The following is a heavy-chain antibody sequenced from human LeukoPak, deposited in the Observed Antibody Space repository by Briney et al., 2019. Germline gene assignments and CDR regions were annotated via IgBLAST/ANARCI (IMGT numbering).Heavy chain of an antibody. D-gene: IGHD6-6*01. V-gene: IGHV1-8*01. Sequence: ASVNVSCKASGYTFTSYDINWVRQATGQGLEWMGWMNPNSGNTGCAQKFQGRVTMTRNTSISTAYMELSSLRSEDTAVYYCARGMWQGQLVDYWGQGTLVTVSS. CDR2: MNPNSGNT. J-gene: IGHJ4*02. CDR1: GYTFTSYD. CDR3: ARGMWQGQLVDY.